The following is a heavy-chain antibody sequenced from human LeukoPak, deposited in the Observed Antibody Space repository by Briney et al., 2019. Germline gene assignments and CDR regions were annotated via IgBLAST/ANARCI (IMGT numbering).Heavy chain of an antibody. D-gene: IGHD6-19*01. J-gene: IGHJ4*02. CDR3: ATAYSSGWADY. CDR1: GINFSGYA. V-gene: IGHV3-30*04. CDR2: ISYDGSNK. Sequence: PGGSLRLSCAASGINFSGYAMHWVRQAPGKGLEGVAIISYDGSNKNYADSVKGRLTISRDNSNNMLFLQLNRLRSDDTAVYFCATAYSSGWADYWGQGTLVTVSS.